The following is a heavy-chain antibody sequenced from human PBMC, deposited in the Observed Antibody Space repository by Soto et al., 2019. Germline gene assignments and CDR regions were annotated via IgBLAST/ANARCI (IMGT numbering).Heavy chain of an antibody. J-gene: IGHJ2*01. CDR1: GGSFSGYY. CDR3: ARGRSCTSGYFDL. CDR2: INHSGST. Sequence: QVQLQQWGARLLKSSETLSLTCAVYGGSFSGYYWSWIRQPPGKGLEWIGEINHSGSTNYNPSLKSRVTISVDTSKNQFSLKLSSVTAADTAVYYCARGRSCTSGYFDLWGRGTLVTVSS. V-gene: IGHV4-34*01. D-gene: IGHD6-13*01.